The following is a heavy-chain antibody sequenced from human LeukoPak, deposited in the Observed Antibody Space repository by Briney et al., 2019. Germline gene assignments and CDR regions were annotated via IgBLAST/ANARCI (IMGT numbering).Heavy chain of an antibody. V-gene: IGHV4-4*07. CDR2: IHTSGST. CDR3: AKGSRYYYDSSGSDREPRYYYYMDV. Sequence: SETLSLTCTVSGVSISSYYWSWIRQPAGKGLEWIGRIHTSGSTNYNPSLKSRVTMSVDTSKNQFSLQLSSVTAADTAVYYCAKGSRYYYDSSGSDREPRYYYYMDVWGKGTTVTVSS. CDR1: GVSISSYY. D-gene: IGHD3-22*01. J-gene: IGHJ6*03.